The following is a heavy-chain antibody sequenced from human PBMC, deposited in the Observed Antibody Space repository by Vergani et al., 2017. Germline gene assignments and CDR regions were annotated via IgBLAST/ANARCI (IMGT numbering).Heavy chain of an antibody. CDR2: VYTGGSA. V-gene: IGHV4-61*02. J-gene: IGHJ3*02. CDR3: ARDYASAIYYANDAFDI. Sequence: QVQLQESGPRLVKPSQTLSITCTVSGGSIASGPYYWTWLRQPAGKTLEWIGRVYTGGSANYNPSFKSRVTISLDTSRNQFSLNLQSVTAADTAVYYWARDYASAIYYANDAFDIWGRGTKVTVSS. D-gene: IGHD2-8*01. CDR1: GGSIASGPYY.